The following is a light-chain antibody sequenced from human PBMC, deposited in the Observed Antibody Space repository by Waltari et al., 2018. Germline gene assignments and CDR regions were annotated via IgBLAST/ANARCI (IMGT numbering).Light chain of an antibody. Sequence: QPVLTQPPSASASLGASVTLTSTLSTGHSHHKVAWYQQRPGKGPRFVLRVGTGGSVGSKGDGIPDRFSVLGSGLNRYLTIKNIQEEDESDYHCGADHGSGSNFVYVFGTGTKVTVL. CDR3: GADHGSGSNFVYV. CDR1: TGHSHHK. CDR2: VGTGGSVG. V-gene: IGLV9-49*01. J-gene: IGLJ1*01.